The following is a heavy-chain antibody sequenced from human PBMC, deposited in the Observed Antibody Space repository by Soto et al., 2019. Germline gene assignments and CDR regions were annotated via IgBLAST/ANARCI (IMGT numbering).Heavy chain of an antibody. J-gene: IGHJ4*02. V-gene: IGHV1-69*08. D-gene: IGHD3-22*01. Sequence: GASVKVSCKASGGTFSRYTISWVRQAPGQGPEWMGRIIPIVGKPKYAQKFQGRVAITADKSTRTVYMELSSLRSEDTAVYYCAREGDSSYYFDYWGQGTLVTVSS. CDR3: AREGDSSYYFDY. CDR2: IIPIVGKP. CDR1: GGTFSRYT.